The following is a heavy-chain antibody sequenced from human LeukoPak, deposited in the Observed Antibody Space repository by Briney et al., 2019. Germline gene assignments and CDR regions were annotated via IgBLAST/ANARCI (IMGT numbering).Heavy chain of an antibody. Sequence: PGGSLRLSCSASGFTFSAHAMHWVRQAPGKGLQYVLAINSNGLSTYYTDSVKGRFTISRDNSRNTVYLQMSSLRVEDTAVYYCVKELQTITSPFDYWGQGTLVTVSS. D-gene: IGHD5-24*01. J-gene: IGHJ4*02. CDR1: GFTFSAHA. CDR3: VKELQTITSPFDY. CDR2: INSNGLST. V-gene: IGHV3-64D*06.